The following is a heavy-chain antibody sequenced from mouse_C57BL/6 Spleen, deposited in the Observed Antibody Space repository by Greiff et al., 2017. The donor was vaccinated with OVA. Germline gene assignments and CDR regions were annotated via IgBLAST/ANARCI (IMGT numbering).Heavy chain of an antibody. V-gene: IGHV7-3*01. Sequence: EVQLVESGGGLVQPGGSLSLSCAASGFTFTDYYMSWVRQPPGKALEWLGFIRNKANGYTTEYSASVKGRFTISRDNSQSILYLQMNALRAEDSATYYCARSPDSSGYPYYAMDYWGQGTSVTVSS. CDR3: ARSPDSSGYPYYAMDY. CDR1: GFTFTDYY. D-gene: IGHD3-2*02. CDR2: IRNKANGYTT. J-gene: IGHJ4*01.